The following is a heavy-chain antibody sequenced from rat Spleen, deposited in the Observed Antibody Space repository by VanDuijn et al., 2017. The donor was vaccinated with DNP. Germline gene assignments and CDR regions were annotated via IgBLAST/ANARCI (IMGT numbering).Heavy chain of an antibody. J-gene: IGHJ2*01. CDR3: ASRPPPTRGPFDY. D-gene: IGHD1-4*01. CDR2: ISYDGGNT. CDR1: GFSLSTYG. Sequence: EVQLVESDGGLVQPGRSLKLSCAASGFSLSTYGMHWIRQAPTKGLEWVTTISYDGGNTYYRDSVKGRFTISRDNAKSTLYLQMDSLRSEDTAAYYCASRPPPTRGPFDYWGQGVMVTVSS. V-gene: IGHV5-29*01.